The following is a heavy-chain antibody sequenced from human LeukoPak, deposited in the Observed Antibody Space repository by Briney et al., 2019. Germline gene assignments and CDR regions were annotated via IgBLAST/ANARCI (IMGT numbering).Heavy chain of an antibody. D-gene: IGHD2-15*01. CDR2: INHSGST. CDR3: AHWPTKGYCSGGSCSKYNY. J-gene: IGHJ4*02. V-gene: IGHV4-34*01. Sequence: PSETLALTCAVYGGSFSGYYWSCIRQPPGKGLEWIGEINHSGSTNYNPSLKSRVTISVDTSKNQFSLKLSSVTAADTAVYYCAHWPTKGYCSGGSCSKYNYWGQGTLVTVSS. CDR1: GGSFSGYY.